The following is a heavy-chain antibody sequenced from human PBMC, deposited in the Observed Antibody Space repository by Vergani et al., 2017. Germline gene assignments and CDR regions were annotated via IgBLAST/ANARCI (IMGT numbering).Heavy chain of an antibody. CDR1: GYTFTSYY. CDR2: INPSGGST. V-gene: IGHV1-46*01. CDR3: ARSLGYCSSTSCYAGSYYYYMDV. D-gene: IGHD2-2*01. J-gene: IGHJ6*03. Sequence: QVQLVQSGAEVKKPGASVKVSCKASGYTFTSYYMHWVRQAPGQGLEWMGIINPSGGSTSYAQKFQGRVTMTRDTSTSTVYMELSSLRSEDTAVYYCARSLGYCSSTSCYAGSYYYYMDVWGKGTTVTVSS.